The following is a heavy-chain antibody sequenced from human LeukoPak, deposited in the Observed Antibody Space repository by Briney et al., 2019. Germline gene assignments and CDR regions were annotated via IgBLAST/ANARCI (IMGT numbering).Heavy chain of an antibody. V-gene: IGHV4-30-2*01. CDR1: GGSISSGGYY. J-gene: IGHJ4*02. CDR3: ARDHYSSGWYYYFDY. CDR2: IYHSGST. D-gene: IGHD6-19*01. Sequence: SETLSLTCTVSGGSISSGGYYWSWIRQPPGKGLEWIGYIYHSGSTYYNPSLKSRVTISVDRSKNQFSLKLSSVTAADTAVYYCARDHYSSGWYYYFDYWGQGTLVTVSA.